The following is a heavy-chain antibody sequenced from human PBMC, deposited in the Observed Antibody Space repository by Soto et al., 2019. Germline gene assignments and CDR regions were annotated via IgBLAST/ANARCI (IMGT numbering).Heavy chain of an antibody. CDR2: IYYTGST. Sequence: QVQLQESGPGLVKPSQTLSLTCTVSGGSISTDDHYWSWIRQPPGKGLEWIGYIYYTGSTHYNPSLTSRPFTSLDTSTNQFSLQLTSVTAADTAVYYCASLRSRWNIDYWGQGTLVTVSS. D-gene: IGHD6-13*01. CDR1: GGSISTDDHY. J-gene: IGHJ4*02. CDR3: ASLRSRWNIDY. V-gene: IGHV4-30-4*01.